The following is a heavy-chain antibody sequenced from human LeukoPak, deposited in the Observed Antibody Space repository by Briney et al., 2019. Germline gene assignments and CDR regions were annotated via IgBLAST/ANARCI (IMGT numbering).Heavy chain of an antibody. CDR1: GYTFTSYY. J-gene: IGHJ4*02. Sequence: ASVKVSCKASGYTFTSYYMHWVRRAPGQGLEWMGIINTSGGSTSYAQKFQGRVTMTEDTSTDTAYMELSSLRSEDTAVYYCATDRPRLTYGDKLPFDYWGQGTLVTVSS. D-gene: IGHD4-17*01. V-gene: IGHV1-46*01. CDR3: ATDRPRLTYGDKLPFDY. CDR2: INTSGGST.